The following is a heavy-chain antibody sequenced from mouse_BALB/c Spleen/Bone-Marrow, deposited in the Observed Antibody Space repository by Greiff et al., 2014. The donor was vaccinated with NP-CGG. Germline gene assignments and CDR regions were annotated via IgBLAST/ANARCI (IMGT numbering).Heavy chain of an antibody. CDR2: INPDSRTI. CDR1: GFDISRYW. V-gene: IGHV4-1*02. D-gene: IGHD2-3*01. Sequence: VQLQQSGGGLVQPGGSLKLSCAASGFDISRYWMPWVRQAPGQGLEWIGEINPDSRTINYTPSLKDKFIISRDNAKNTLYLQMSKVRSEDTAFYYCARNGYYGWIAYWGQGTLVTVSA. CDR3: ARNGYYGWIAY. J-gene: IGHJ3*01.